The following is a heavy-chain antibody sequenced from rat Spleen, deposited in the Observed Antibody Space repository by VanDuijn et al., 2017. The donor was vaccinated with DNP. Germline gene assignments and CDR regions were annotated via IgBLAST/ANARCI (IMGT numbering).Heavy chain of an antibody. D-gene: IGHD1-12*02. J-gene: IGHJ1*01. V-gene: IGHV5S23*01. CDR2: ITSSGGST. CDR3: ARYDGSYYYGGYFDF. CDR1: GITFTNSG. Sequence: EVHLVESGGGLVQPGRSLKLSCAASGITFTNSGMHWIRQAPTKGLEWVAAITSSGGSTYYPDSVKGRFTISRDNAKNTLYLQMNSLRSEDTATYYCARYDGSYYYGGYFDFWGPGTMVTVSS.